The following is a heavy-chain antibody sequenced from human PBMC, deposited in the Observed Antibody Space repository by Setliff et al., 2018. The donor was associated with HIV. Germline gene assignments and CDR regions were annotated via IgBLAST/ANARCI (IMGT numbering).Heavy chain of an antibody. CDR1: GGSIGGYY. CDR2: IYSGGST. CDR3: ARVRSDGSAYDSLDV. D-gene: IGHD3-16*01. Sequence: KPSETLSLTCTVSGGSIGGYYWSWIRQPPGTGLEWLGCIYSGGSTTYNPSLESRVTISLDTSNNQFPLKLTSVTAADTAVYYCARVRSDGSAYDSLDVWGPGTMVTVSS. J-gene: IGHJ3*01. V-gene: IGHV4-4*08.